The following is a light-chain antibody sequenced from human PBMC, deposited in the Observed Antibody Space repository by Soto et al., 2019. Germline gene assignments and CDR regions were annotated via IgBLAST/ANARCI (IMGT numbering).Light chain of an antibody. CDR3: QQYSNSLPWT. J-gene: IGKJ1*01. CDR1: QSVRFF. CDR2: DAS. V-gene: IGKV3-11*01. Sequence: EIVLTQSPATLSLSPGERSTLSCSSCQSVRFFLAWYQQKPGQAPRLLIYDASSRATGIPARFSGSGSGTDFTLTISRLEPEDFAVYYCQQYSNSLPWTFGRGTKVDIK.